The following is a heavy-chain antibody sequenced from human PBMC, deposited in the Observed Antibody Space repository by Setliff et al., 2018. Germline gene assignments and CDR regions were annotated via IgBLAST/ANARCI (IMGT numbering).Heavy chain of an antibody. Sequence: GGSLRLSCAASGFSFSSYSMNWVRQAPGEGLEWISSITGSSSLTHYADSVKGRFTISRDNAKNSLYLQMNSLRAEDTAVYYCAKVGIFGGGYFDLWGQGTLVTVSS. CDR3: AKVGIFGGGYFDL. CDR1: GFSFSSYS. V-gene: IGHV3-48*01. J-gene: IGHJ4*02. CDR2: ITGSSSLT. D-gene: IGHD3-3*01.